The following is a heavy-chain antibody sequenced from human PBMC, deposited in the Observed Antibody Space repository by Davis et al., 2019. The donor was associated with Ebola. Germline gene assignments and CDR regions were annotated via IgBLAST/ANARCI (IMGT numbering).Heavy chain of an antibody. J-gene: IGHJ6*02. CDR1: GYTFTSYY. D-gene: IGHD4-17*01. Sequence: SVKVSCKASGYTFTSYYMHWVRQAPGQGREWMGIINPSGCSTSYAQKFQGRVTMTRDTSTSTVYMELSSLRSEDTAVYYCASAGMTTYTLGLKYYYYYGMDVWGQGTTVTVSS. CDR3: ASAGMTTYTLGLKYYYYYGMDV. V-gene: IGHV1-46*01. CDR2: INPSGCST.